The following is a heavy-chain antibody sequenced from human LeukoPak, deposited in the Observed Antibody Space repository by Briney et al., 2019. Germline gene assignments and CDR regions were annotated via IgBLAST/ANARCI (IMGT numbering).Heavy chain of an antibody. Sequence: PGGSLRLSCAASGFTFSSYAMSWVRQAPGKGLEWVSLISGSGGSTYYADSVKGRFTISRDNSKNTLYLLMNSLGAEDTAIYYCANRGKYYFDYWGQGTLVTVSS. V-gene: IGHV3-23*01. CDR3: ANRGKYYFDY. CDR2: ISGSGGST. J-gene: IGHJ4*02. CDR1: GFTFSSYA. D-gene: IGHD3-10*01.